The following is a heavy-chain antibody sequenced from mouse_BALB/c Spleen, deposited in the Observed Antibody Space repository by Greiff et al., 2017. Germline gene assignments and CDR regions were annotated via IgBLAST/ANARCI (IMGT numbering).Heavy chain of an antibody. V-gene: IGHV1-54*01. D-gene: IGHD1-2*01. CDR2: INPGSGGT. CDR3: EKLWNTAPFVDY. CDR1: GYAFTNYL. Sequence: VQRVESGAELVRPGTSVKVSCKASGYAFTNYLIEWVKQRPGQGLEWIGVINPGSGGTNYNEKFKGKATLTADKSSSTAYMQLSSLTSDDSAVSFCEKLWNTAPFVDYWGQGTTLTVSS. J-gene: IGHJ2*01.